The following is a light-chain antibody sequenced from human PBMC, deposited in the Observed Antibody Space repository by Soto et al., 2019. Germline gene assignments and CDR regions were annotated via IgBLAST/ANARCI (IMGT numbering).Light chain of an antibody. CDR1: QSVSNSY. Sequence: ENVLTQSPGTLSLSPGERATLSCRASQSVSNSYLAWYQQKPGQAPRILFYGASSRATGIPDRFSGSGSGTDFTLTISRLEPEDFAVYYCQQYCSSPYTFGQGTKLEIK. V-gene: IGKV3-20*01. CDR3: QQYCSSPYT. J-gene: IGKJ2*01. CDR2: GAS.